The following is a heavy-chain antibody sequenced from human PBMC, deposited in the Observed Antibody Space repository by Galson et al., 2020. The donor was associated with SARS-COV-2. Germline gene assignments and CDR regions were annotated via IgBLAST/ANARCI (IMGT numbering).Heavy chain of an antibody. CDR3: ARHEGEGVYYYYYGMDV. Sequence: GESLKISCAASGFTFSSYSMNWVRQAQGKGLEWVSSISSSSSYIYYADSVKGRITISRDNAKNSLYLQMNSLRDEDTAVYYCARHEGEGVYYYYYGMDVWGQGTTVTVAS. D-gene: IGHD1-26*01. CDR2: ISSSSSYI. V-gene: IGHV3-21*01. CDR1: GFTFSSYS. J-gene: IGHJ6*02.